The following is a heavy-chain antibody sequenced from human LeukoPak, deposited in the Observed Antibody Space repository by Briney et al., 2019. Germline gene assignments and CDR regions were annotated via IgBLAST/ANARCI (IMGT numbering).Heavy chain of an antibody. D-gene: IGHD3-9*01. J-gene: IGHJ3*02. CDR1: GGSISSYY. Sequence: SETLSLTCTVSGGSISSYYWSWIRQPPGKGLEWIGYIYYSGSTNYNPSLKSRVTISVDTSKNQFSLKLSSVTAADTAVYYCAREPRGVLRYFDWLPAEGAFDIWGQGTMVTVSS. CDR2: IYYSGST. CDR3: AREPRGVLRYFDWLPAEGAFDI. V-gene: IGHV4-59*12.